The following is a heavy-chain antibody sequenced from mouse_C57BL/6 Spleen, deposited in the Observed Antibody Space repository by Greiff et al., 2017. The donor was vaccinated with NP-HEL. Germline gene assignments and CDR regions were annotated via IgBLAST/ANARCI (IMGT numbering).Heavy chain of an antibody. CDR1: GFSLTSYG. CDR2: IWGVGST. D-gene: IGHD6-1*01. V-gene: IGHV2-6*01. J-gene: IGHJ4*01. Sequence: VNVVESGPGLVAPSQSLSITCTVSGFSLTSYGVDWVRQSPGKGLEWLGVIWGVGSTNYNSALKSRLSISKDNSKSQVFLKMNSLQTDDTAMYYCASGSEGAMDYWGQGTSVTVSS. CDR3: ASGSEGAMDY.